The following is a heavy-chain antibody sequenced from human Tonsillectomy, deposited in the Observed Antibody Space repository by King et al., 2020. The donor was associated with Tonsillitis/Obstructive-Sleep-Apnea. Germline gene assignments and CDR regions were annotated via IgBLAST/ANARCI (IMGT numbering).Heavy chain of an antibody. D-gene: IGHD3-10*01. Sequence: VQLQESGPTLVKPSETLSLTCTVSGGSISTYYWSWVRQPPERGLEWIGYIFYSGRTGYNPSLKSRVTMSLDTSNTQFSPKLTSVTAADTAVYYCARSRGSGSYFDYWGQGTLVTVSS. V-gene: IGHV4-59*01. J-gene: IGHJ4*02. CDR1: GGSISTYY. CDR3: ARSRGSGSYFDY. CDR2: IFYSGRT.